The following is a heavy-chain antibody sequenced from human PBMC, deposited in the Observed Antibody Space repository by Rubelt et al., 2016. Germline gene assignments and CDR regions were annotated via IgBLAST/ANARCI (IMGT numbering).Heavy chain of an antibody. Sequence: QVQLQESGPGLVKPSETLSLTCTVSGYSISSGYYWGWIRQPPGKGLEWIGSIYHSGSTYYNPSLKSRVTISVDTPKNQFSLKLSSVTAADTAVYYCARDHSSGWYLEGFFDYWGQGTLVTVSS. J-gene: IGHJ4*02. CDR3: ARDHSSGWYLEGFFDY. V-gene: IGHV4-38-2*02. CDR2: IYHSGST. D-gene: IGHD6-19*01. CDR1: GYSISSGYY.